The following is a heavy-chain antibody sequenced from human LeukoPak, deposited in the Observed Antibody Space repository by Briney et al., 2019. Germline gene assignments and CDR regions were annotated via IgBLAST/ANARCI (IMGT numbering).Heavy chain of an antibody. CDR2: IIGSGDTT. J-gene: IGHJ4*02. CDR1: GFTFSNYA. CDR3: VKHGYSSGWPQVPSDY. D-gene: IGHD6-19*01. V-gene: IGHV3-23*01. Sequence: GGSLRLSCAVSGFTFSNYAMSWVRQAPGKGLEWVSAIIGSGDTTYYADSVKGRFTISRDNSKNTLYLQMSSLRVEDTAVYFCVKHGYSSGWPQVPSDYWGQGALVTVSS.